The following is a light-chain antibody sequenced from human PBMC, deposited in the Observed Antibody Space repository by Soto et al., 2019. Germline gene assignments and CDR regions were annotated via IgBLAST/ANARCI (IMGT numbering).Light chain of an antibody. CDR2: GAS. Sequence: EIVMTQSPATLSVSPGESATLSCRASQSVSANLAWYQQKPCQAPRLLIYGASTRATGIPARVSGSGSGTEFTLTISSLQSEDFAVYYGQQYKNWPTYTFGQGTKVDIK. J-gene: IGKJ2*01. CDR3: QQYKNWPTYT. CDR1: QSVSAN. V-gene: IGKV3-15*01.